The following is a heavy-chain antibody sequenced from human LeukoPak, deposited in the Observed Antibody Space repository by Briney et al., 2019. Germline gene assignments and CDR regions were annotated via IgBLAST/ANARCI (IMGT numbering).Heavy chain of an antibody. CDR3: ARLPILVSWSDP. D-gene: IGHD3-16*02. CDR1: GGSFSGYY. V-gene: IGHV4-34*01. Sequence: SETLSLTCAVYGGSFSGYYWSWIRQPPGKGLEWIGEINHSGSTNYNPSLKGRVTISVDTSKNQFSLKLSSVTAADTAVYYCARLPILVSWSDPWGQGTLVTVSS. CDR2: INHSGST. J-gene: IGHJ5*02.